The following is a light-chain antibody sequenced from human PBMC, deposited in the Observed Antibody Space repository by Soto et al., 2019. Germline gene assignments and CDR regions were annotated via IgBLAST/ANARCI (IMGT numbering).Light chain of an antibody. CDR2: SAS. CDR1: RGISSY. Sequence: IQLTQSPSSLSASVGDRVTITCQASRGISSYLAWYQQKPGKAPKLLVYSASTLQSGVPARFSGSGSGTEFTLTISSLQSEDFAVYYCQQYNNWPRTFGQGTKVDIK. CDR3: QQYNNWPRT. V-gene: IGKV1-9*01. J-gene: IGKJ1*01.